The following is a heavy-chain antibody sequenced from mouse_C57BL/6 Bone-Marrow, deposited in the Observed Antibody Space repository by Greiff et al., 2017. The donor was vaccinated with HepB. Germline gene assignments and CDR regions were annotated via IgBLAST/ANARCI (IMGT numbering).Heavy chain of an antibody. CDR2: IYPRSGNT. CDR3: ARDYHRDMDY. D-gene: IGHD5-5*01. Sequence: QVQLKESGAELARPGASVKLSCKASGYTFTSYGISWVKQRTGQGLEWIGEIYPRSGNTYYNEKFKGKATLTADKSSSTAYMELRSLTSEDSAVYFCARDYHRDMDYWGQGTSVTVSS. CDR1: GYTFTSYG. V-gene: IGHV1-81*01. J-gene: IGHJ4*01.